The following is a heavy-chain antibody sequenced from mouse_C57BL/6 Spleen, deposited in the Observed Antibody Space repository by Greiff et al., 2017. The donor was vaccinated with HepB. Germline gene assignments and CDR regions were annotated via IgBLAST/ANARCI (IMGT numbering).Heavy chain of an antibody. Sequence: EVKLMESGGGLVQPGGSLSLSCAASGFTFTDYYMSWVRQPPGKALEWLGFIRNKANGYTTEYSASVQGRFTISSDNSQSILYLQMNALRAEDSATYYCARYTSPTTGYFDYWGQGTTLTVSS. CDR2: IRNKANGYTT. J-gene: IGHJ2*01. CDR1: GFTFTDYY. CDR3: ARYTSPTTGYFDY. D-gene: IGHD1-1*01. V-gene: IGHV7-3*01.